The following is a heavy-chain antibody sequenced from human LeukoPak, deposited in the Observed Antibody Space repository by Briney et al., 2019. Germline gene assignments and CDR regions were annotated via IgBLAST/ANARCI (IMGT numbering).Heavy chain of an antibody. V-gene: IGHV4-59*08. CDR3: ARHGGAAAGYNWLDP. Sequence: PSETLSLTCTVSGGSISSYYWSWIRQPPGKGLEWIGYIYYSGSTNYNPSLKSRVTISVDTSKNQFSLKLSSVTAADTAVYYCARHGGAAAGYNWLDPWGQGTLVTVSS. D-gene: IGHD6-13*01. J-gene: IGHJ5*02. CDR1: GGSISSYY. CDR2: IYYSGST.